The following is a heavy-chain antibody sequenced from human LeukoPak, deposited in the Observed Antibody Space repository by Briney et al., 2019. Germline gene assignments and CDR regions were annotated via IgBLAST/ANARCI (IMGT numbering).Heavy chain of an antibody. D-gene: IGHD5-24*01. CDR1: GFTFGDYA. V-gene: IGHV3-49*03. CDR2: ITGQTHGGTT. Sequence: PGGSLRLSCTVSGFTFGDYAMSWFRQAPGKGLQWVGFITGQTHGGTTEYAASVKGRITISRDDSKSVAYLQMNSLKTEDTGVYYCTRDPYGYYPEYGFGVWGPGTTVTVSS. CDR3: TRDPYGYYPEYGFGV. J-gene: IGHJ6*02.